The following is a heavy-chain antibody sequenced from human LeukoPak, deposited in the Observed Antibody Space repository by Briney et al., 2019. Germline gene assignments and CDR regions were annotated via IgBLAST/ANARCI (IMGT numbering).Heavy chain of an antibody. J-gene: IGHJ5*02. CDR1: GYTFTSYD. Sequence: ASVKVSCKAPGYTFTSYDINWVRPATGQGLEWMGWMNPNSGNTGYAQKFQGRVTMTRNTSISTAYMELSSLRSEDTAVYYCARGTKLAILTGSNNWFDPWGQGTLVTVSP. V-gene: IGHV1-8*01. D-gene: IGHD3-9*01. CDR3: ARGTKLAILTGSNNWFDP. CDR2: MNPNSGNT.